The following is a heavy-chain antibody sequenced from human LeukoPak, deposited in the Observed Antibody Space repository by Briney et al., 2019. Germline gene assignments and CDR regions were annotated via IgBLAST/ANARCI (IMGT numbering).Heavy chain of an antibody. D-gene: IGHD3-22*01. CDR2: INPNSGGT. V-gene: IGHV1-2*04. CDR1: GYTFTGYY. CDR3: ARGTYYYDSSGYSLFDY. J-gene: IGHJ4*02. Sequence: ASVKVSCKASGYTFTGYYMHWVRQAPGQGLEWMGWINPNSGGTNYAQKFQGWVTMTRDTSISTAYMELSRLRSDDTAVYYCARGTYYYDSSGYSLFDYWGQGTLVTVSS.